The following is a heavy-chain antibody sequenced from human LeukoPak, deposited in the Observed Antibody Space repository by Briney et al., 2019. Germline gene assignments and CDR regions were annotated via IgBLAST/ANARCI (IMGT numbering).Heavy chain of an antibody. CDR3: ARSGNKAKDIVVVPASDY. D-gene: IGHD2-2*01. Sequence: GGSLRLSCAASGFTFSSYSMNWVRQAPGKGLEWVSSISSSSSYIYYAGSVKGRFTISRDNAKNSLYLQMNSLRAEDTAVYYCARSGNKAKDIVVVPASDYWGQGTLVTVSS. CDR2: ISSSSSYI. J-gene: IGHJ4*02. CDR1: GFTFSSYS. V-gene: IGHV3-21*01.